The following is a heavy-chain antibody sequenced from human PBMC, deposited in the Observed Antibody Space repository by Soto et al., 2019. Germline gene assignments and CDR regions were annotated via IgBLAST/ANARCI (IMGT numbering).Heavy chain of an antibody. CDR1: GYTFTSYD. CDR2: MNPNSGNT. D-gene: IGHD2-2*01. CDR3: ARGSYIPGCSSTSCYVY. J-gene: IGHJ4*02. Sequence: GASVKVSCKASGYTFTSYDINWVRQATGQGLEWMGWMNPNSGNTGYAQKFQGRVTMTRNTSISTAYMELSSLRSEDTAVYYCARGSYIPGCSSTSCYVYWAQGTLVPVSS. V-gene: IGHV1-8*01.